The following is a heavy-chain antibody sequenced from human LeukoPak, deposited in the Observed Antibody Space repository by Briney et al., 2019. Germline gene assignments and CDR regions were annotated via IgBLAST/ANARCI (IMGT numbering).Heavy chain of an antibody. CDR1: GFTFSAYW. CDR3: ARDLELAYYDSSGHEY. V-gene: IGHV3-74*01. Sequence: GGSLRLSCAASGFTFSAYWMHWVRQAPGKGLLWVSRINSDGSSATYADSVKGRFTISRDNAKNALYLQMNSLRAEDTAVYYCARDLELAYYDSSGHEYWGQGTLVTVSS. CDR2: INSDGSSA. D-gene: IGHD3-22*01. J-gene: IGHJ4*02.